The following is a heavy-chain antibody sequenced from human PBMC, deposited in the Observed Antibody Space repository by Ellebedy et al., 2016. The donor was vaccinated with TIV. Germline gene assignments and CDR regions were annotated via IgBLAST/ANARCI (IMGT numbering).Heavy chain of an antibody. CDR1: GFTFSTYG. J-gene: IGHJ6*02. CDR2: ISYDGSNK. D-gene: IGHD2-15*01. Sequence: PGGSLRLSCAASGFTFSTYGMHWVRQAPGKGLEWVAVISYDGSNKFYADSVKGRFTISRDNSKNTLYLQMNSLRGEDTAVYYCAKDARHCSGGSCYAGYGMDVWGQGTTVTVSS. CDR3: AKDARHCSGGSCYAGYGMDV. V-gene: IGHV3-30*18.